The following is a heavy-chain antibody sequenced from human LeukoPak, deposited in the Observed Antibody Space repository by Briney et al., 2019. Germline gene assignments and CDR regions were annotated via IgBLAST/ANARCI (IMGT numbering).Heavy chain of an antibody. CDR2: IYHSGST. J-gene: IGHJ4*02. D-gene: IGHD2-15*01. CDR1: GYSISSGYY. V-gene: IGHV4-38-2*02. Sequence: SEALSLTCTVSGYSISSGYYWGWIRQPPGKGLEWIGSIYHSGSTYYNPSLKSRVTISVDTSKNQFSLKLSSVTAADTAVYYCARVGEVEVVAATLDYWGQGTLVTVSS. CDR3: ARVGEVEVVAATLDY.